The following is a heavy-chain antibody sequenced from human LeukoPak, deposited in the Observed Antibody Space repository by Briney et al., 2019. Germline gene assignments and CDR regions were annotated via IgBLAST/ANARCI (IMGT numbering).Heavy chain of an antibody. Sequence: ASVKFSCKASGYTFTSYYMHWVRQAPGQGLEWMGIINPSGGSTTYAQKFQGRVTMTRDTSTSTVYMELSSLRSEDTAVYYCARGSPFRYYYGSGSYDNFDYWGQGTLVTVSS. D-gene: IGHD3-10*01. V-gene: IGHV1-46*01. CDR1: GYTFTSYY. CDR2: INPSGGST. CDR3: ARGSPFRYYYGSGSYDNFDY. J-gene: IGHJ4*02.